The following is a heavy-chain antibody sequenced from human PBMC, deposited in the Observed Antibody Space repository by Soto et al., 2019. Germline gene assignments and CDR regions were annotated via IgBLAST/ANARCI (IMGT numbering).Heavy chain of an antibody. CDR3: ARIGVYGSGSYYFFDN. CDR1: GYSFTSYW. V-gene: IGHV5-51*01. CDR2: IYPGDSDT. Sequence: PGEALKISCKGSGYSFTSYWIGWVRQMPGKGLEWMGIIYPGDSDTRYSPSFQGQVTISADKSISTAYLQWSSLKASDTAMYYCARIGVYGSGSYYFFDNWGQGTLVTVSS. J-gene: IGHJ4*02. D-gene: IGHD3-10*01.